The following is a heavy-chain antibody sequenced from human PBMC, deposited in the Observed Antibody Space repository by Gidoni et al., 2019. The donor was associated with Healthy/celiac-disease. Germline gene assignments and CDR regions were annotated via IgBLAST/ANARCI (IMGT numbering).Heavy chain of an antibody. J-gene: IGHJ3*02. V-gene: IGHV5-51*01. D-gene: IGHD3-10*01. CDR2: IYPGDSDT. CDR1: GYSFTSYW. Sequence: EVQLVQSGAEVKKPGESLKISCKGSGYSFTSYWIGWVRQKPGKGLEWMGIIYPGDSDTRYSPSFQGQVTISADKSISTAYLQWSSLKASDTAMYYCARHLLLWFGEFPSDAFDIWGQGTMVTVSS. CDR3: ARHLLLWFGEFPSDAFDI.